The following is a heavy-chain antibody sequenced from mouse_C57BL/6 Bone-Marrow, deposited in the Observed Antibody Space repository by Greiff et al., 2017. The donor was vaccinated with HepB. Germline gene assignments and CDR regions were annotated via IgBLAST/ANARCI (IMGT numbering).Heavy chain of an antibody. V-gene: IGHV1-61*01. CDR3: ARSGGPGYFDV. Sequence: VQLQQPGAELVRPGSSVKLSCKASGYTFTSYWMDWVKQRPGQGLEWIGNIYPSDSETHYTQKFKDKATLTVDKSSSTAYMQLSSLTSEDSAVYYCARSGGPGYFDVWGTGTTVTVSS. J-gene: IGHJ1*03. CDR1: GYTFTSYW. CDR2: IYPSDSET. D-gene: IGHD3-1*01.